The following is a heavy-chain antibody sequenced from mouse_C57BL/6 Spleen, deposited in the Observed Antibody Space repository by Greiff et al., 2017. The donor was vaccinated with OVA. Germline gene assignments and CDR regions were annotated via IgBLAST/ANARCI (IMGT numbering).Heavy chain of an antibody. D-gene: IGHD1-1*01. CDR3: AREYGSSFYYFDY. CDR1: GYTFTSYW. J-gene: IGHJ2*01. Sequence: VQLQQPGAELVKPGASVKLSCKASGYTFTSYWMHWVKQRPGQGLEWIGMIHPNSGSTNYNEKFKSKATLTVDKSSSTAYMQLSSLTSEDSAVYYCAREYGSSFYYFDYWGQGTTLTVSS. V-gene: IGHV1-64*01. CDR2: IHPNSGST.